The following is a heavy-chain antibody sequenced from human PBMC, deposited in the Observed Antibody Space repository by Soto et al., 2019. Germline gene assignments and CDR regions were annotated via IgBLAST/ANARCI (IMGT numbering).Heavy chain of an antibody. CDR1: GFTFSSYS. Sequence: GGSRRLSCAASGFTFSSYSMNWVRQAPGKWLEWVSSISSSSSYIYYADSVKGRFTISRDNAKNSLYLQMNSLRAEDTAVYYCARFSHCSSTSCYSPDYYYYGMDVWGQGXTVTVYS. CDR2: ISSSSSYI. CDR3: ARFSHCSSTSCYSPDYYYYGMDV. J-gene: IGHJ6*02. D-gene: IGHD2-2*02. V-gene: IGHV3-21*01.